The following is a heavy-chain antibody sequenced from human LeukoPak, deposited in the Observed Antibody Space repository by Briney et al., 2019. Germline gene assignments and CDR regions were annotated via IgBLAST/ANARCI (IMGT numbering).Heavy chain of an antibody. Sequence: GGSLRLSCAASGFTFSSYGMHWVRQAPGKGLEWVAFIRYDGSNKYYADSVKGRFTISRDNSKNTLYLQMNSLRAEDTAVYYCAKAFLGYCSSTSCYEDDAFDIWGQGTMVTVSS. V-gene: IGHV3-30*02. CDR1: GFTFSSYG. CDR3: AKAFLGYCSSTSCYEDDAFDI. J-gene: IGHJ3*02. D-gene: IGHD2-2*01. CDR2: IRYDGSNK.